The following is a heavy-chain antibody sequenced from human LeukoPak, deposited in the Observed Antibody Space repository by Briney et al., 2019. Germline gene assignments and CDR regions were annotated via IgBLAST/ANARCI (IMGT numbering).Heavy chain of an antibody. D-gene: IGHD6-13*01. CDR1: GYTFTSYA. V-gene: IGHV1-3*01. CDR3: ARVVDSSSWYYFDY. J-gene: IGHJ4*02. Sequence: ASVTVSCKASGYTFTSYAMHWVRQAPGQRLEWMGWINAGNGNTKYSQKFQGRVTITRDTSASTAYMELSSLRSEETAVYYCARVVDSSSWYYFDYWGQGTLVTVSS. CDR2: INAGNGNT.